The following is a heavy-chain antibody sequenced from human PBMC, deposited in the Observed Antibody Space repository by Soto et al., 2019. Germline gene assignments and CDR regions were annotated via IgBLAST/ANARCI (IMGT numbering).Heavy chain of an antibody. J-gene: IGHJ4*02. CDR1: GYIFTTSY. V-gene: IGHV1-46*01. CDR3: ARSHFREFFDY. D-gene: IGHD3-3*02. Sequence: ASVKVSCKASGYIFTTSYLHWVRQAPGQGLEWMGKIDPSVGTTTYAQKLQGRVTMTRDTSTNTVYMELRGLRSEDTAVFYCARSHFREFFDYWGQGALVTVSS. CDR2: IDPSVGTT.